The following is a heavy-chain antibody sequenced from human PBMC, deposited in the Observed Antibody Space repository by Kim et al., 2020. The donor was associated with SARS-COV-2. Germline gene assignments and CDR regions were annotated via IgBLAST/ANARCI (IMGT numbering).Heavy chain of an antibody. D-gene: IGHD3-10*01. Sequence: SLKSRVTISLDTSKNQFSLKLSSVTAADTAVYYCARHLRITMVRGCWFDPWDQGTLVTVSS. V-gene: IGHV4-39*01. J-gene: IGHJ5*02. CDR3: ARHLRITMVRGCWFDP.